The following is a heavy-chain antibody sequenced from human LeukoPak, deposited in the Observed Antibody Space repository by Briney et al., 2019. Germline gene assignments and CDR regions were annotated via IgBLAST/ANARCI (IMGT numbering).Heavy chain of an antibody. D-gene: IGHD4-17*01. CDR1: GYTFTSYA. CDR2: INAGNGNT. CDR3: ARIGDYGDFDY. J-gene: IGHJ4*02. V-gene: IGHV1-3*03. Sequence: ASVKVSCKASGYTFTSYAMHWVRQAPGQRLEWMGWINAGNGNTKYSQEFQGRVTMTRDTSTSTVYMELSSLRSEDTAVYYCARIGDYGDFDYWGQGTLVTVSS.